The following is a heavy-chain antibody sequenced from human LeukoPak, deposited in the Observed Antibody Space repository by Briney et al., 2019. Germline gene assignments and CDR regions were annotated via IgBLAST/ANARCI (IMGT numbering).Heavy chain of an antibody. CDR2: ISSSSSYI. V-gene: IGHV3-21*01. D-gene: IGHD3-10*01. Sequence: GGSLRLSCAASGFTFSSYSMNWVRQAPGKGLEWVSSISSSSSYIYYADSVKGRFTISRDNAKNSLYLQMNSLRAEDTAVYYCARDRKVRGVIIPIYWGQGTLVTVSS. CDR1: GFTFSSYS. CDR3: ARDRKVRGVIIPIY. J-gene: IGHJ4*02.